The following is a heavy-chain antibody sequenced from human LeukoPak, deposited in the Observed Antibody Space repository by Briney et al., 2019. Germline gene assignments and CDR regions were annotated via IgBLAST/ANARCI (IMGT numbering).Heavy chain of an antibody. Sequence: GGSLRLSCAASGFTFSSYAMSWVRQAPGKGLEWVSAISGSGGSTYYADSVKGRFTISRDNSKNTLYLQMNSLRAEDTAVYYCARGGLGITLAFDIWGQGTMVTVSS. CDR2: ISGSGGST. D-gene: IGHD1-14*01. CDR3: ARGGLGITLAFDI. CDR1: GFTFSSYA. V-gene: IGHV3-23*01. J-gene: IGHJ3*02.